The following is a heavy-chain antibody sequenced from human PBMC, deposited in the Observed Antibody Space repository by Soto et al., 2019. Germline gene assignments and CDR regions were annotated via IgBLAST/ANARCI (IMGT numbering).Heavy chain of an antibody. V-gene: IGHV4-59*12. CDR2: IYYSGST. J-gene: IGHJ4*02. CDR1: GGSISSYY. Sequence: SETLSLTCTVSGGSISSYYWTWIRQPPGKGLEWIGYIYYSGSTNHNPSLKSRVTISVDTSKNQFSLKLGSVTTADTAVYYCAREWLRNVDYWGQGTLVTVSS. CDR3: AREWLRNVDY. D-gene: IGHD3-22*01.